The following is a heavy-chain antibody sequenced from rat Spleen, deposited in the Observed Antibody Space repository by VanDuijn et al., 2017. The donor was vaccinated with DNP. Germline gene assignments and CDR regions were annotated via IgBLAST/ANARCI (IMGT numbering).Heavy chain of an antibody. J-gene: IGHJ2*01. V-gene: IGHV5-31*01. CDR3: ARSMPGIKGFYFDS. CDR2: ITGSGGST. Sequence: EVQLVESGGDLVQPGRSLKLSCVASGFTFNNQWMTWIRQVPGKGLEWVASITGSGGSTYYPGSVKGRFTISRDNAKNTLYLQMNSLRSEDTATYYCARSMPGIKGFYFDSWGQGVMVTVSS. D-gene: IGHD1-4*01. CDR1: GFTFNNQW.